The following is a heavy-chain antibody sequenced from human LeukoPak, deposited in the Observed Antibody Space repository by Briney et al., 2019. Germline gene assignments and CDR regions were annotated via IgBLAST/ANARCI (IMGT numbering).Heavy chain of an antibody. V-gene: IGHV3-23*01. CDR3: AARPGEVAVPYDY. J-gene: IGHJ4*02. Sequence: GGSLRLSCAASGFTFSTYAMTWVRQAPGKGLEWVSLISRGDDVTYYADSVKGRFTISRDSSKNTPYLQMHSLRAEDTAVYYCAARPGEVAVPYDYWGQGTLVTVSS. CDR1: GFTFSTYA. D-gene: IGHD2-15*01. CDR2: ISRGDDVT.